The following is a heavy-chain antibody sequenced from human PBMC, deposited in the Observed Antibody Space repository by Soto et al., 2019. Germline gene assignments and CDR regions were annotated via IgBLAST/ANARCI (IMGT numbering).Heavy chain of an antibody. CDR1: GYSFTSYW. CDR3: ARRFTMYGDFDY. V-gene: IGHV5-51*01. Sequence: PGESLKISCKGFGYSFTSYWIAWVCQMPGKGPEWMGVIYPGDSDTRYSPSFEGQVTISVDKSISTAYLQWSSLRASDTAMYYCARRFTMYGDFDYWGQGTLVTVSS. J-gene: IGHJ4*02. CDR2: IYPGDSDT. D-gene: IGHD3-10*02.